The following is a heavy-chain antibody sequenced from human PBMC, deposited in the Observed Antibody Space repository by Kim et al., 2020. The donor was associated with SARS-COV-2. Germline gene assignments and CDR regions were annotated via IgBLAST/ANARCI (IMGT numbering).Heavy chain of an antibody. CDR1: GFTFSGSA. CDR2: IRSKANSYAT. CDR3: TRHLPDYYDSSGYYRII. D-gene: IGHD3-22*01. Sequence: GGSLRLSCAASGFTFSGSAMHWVRQASGKGLEWVGRIRSKANSYATAYAASVKGRFTISRDDSKNTAYLQMNSLKTEDTAVYYCTRHLPDYYDSSGYYRIIWGQGTMVTVSS. J-gene: IGHJ3*02. V-gene: IGHV3-73*01.